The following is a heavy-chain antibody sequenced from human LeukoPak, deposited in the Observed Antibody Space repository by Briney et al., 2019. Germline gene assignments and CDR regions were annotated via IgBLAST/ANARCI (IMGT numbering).Heavy chain of an antibody. Sequence: GGSLRLSCAASGFTFSSYWMHWVRQAPGKGPVWVSRINNDGSGTTYADSVKGRFTISRDDAKNTLYLQMNSLRAEDTAVYYCAKDRATMVRGVTTNWFDPWGQGTLVTVSS. D-gene: IGHD3-10*01. CDR3: AKDRATMVRGVTTNWFDP. V-gene: IGHV3-74*01. J-gene: IGHJ5*02. CDR1: GFTFSSYW. CDR2: INNDGSGT.